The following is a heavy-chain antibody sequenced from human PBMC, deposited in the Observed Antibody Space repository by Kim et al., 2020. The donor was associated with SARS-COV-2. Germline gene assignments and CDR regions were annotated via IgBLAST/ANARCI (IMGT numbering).Heavy chain of an antibody. CDR3: ARVDSSWYWGEWFDP. Sequence: DSVKGRYTISRATAKNSLYMQRNSRRAEDTAVYYCARVDSSWYWGEWFDPWGQGTLVTVSS. D-gene: IGHD6-13*01. V-gene: IGHV3-7*01. J-gene: IGHJ5*02.